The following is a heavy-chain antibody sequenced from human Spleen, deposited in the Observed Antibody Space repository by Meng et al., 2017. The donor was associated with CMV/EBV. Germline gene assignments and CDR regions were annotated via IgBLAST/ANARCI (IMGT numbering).Heavy chain of an antibody. CDR3: ARARVGISSGPDS. D-gene: IGHD3-10*01. CDR1: GFTFSSYS. CDR2: ISSSSSYI. J-gene: IGHJ4*02. V-gene: IGHV3-21*01. Sequence: GESLKISCAASGFTFSSYSMNWVRQAPGKGLEWVSSISSSSSYIYYADSVKGRFTISRDNAKNSLYLQMNSLRAEDTAVYYCARARVGISSGPDSWVQGTLVTVSS.